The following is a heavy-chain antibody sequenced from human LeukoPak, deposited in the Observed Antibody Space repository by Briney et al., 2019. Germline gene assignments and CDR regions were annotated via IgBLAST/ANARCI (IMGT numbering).Heavy chain of an antibody. CDR3: ARGYDSSAYYPFNY. CDR1: SGSISSSNFY. J-gene: IGHJ4*02. Sequence: PSETLSLTCTVSSGSISSSNFYWGWFRQPPGKGLEWIGTIFYSGSTYYNPSLKSRVTISVDTSENQFSLKLSSVTAADTAVYYCARGYDSSAYYPFNYWGQGTLVTVSS. D-gene: IGHD3-22*01. V-gene: IGHV4-39*07. CDR2: IFYSGST.